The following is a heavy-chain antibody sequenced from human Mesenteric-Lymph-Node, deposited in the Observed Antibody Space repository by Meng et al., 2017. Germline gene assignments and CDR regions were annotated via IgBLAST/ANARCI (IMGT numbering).Heavy chain of an antibody. Sequence: GESLKISCKTSGYTFTSYYLHWVRQAPGQGLEWMGWISAYNGNTNYAQKLQGRVTMTTDTSTSTAYMELRSLRSDDTAVYYCAREVGATPPYDAFDIWGQGTMVTVSS. J-gene: IGHJ3*02. CDR3: AREVGATPPYDAFDI. V-gene: IGHV1-18*04. CDR1: GYTFTSYY. CDR2: ISAYNGNT. D-gene: IGHD1-26*01.